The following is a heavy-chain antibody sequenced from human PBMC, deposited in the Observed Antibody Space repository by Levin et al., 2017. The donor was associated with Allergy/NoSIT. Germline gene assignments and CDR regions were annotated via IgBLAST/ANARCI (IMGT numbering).Heavy chain of an antibody. D-gene: IGHD5-18*01. CDR3: ARADTAFDF. Sequence: PGESLKISCKASGYTFTGYFLHWVRQAPGQGLEWMGWINPKSGSTSYAQKFQGRVTMTRDSSISTAYMDLSRLTSDDTAVYFCARADTAFDFWGQGTLVTVSS. J-gene: IGHJ4*02. CDR1: GYTFTGYF. CDR2: INPKSGST. V-gene: IGHV1-2*02.